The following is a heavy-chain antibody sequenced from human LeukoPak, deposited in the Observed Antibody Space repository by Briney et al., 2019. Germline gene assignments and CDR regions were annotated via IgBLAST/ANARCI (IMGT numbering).Heavy chain of an antibody. J-gene: IGHJ4*02. CDR1: GFTFSSYS. CDR2: ISSSSSYM. Sequence: GGSLRLSCAASGFTFSSYSMNWVRQAPGKGLEWVSSISSSSSYMYYADSVKGRFTISRDNAKNSLYLQMNSLRAEDTAVYYCARGRGAVFDYWGQGTLVSVSS. CDR3: ARGRGAVFDY. V-gene: IGHV3-21*01. D-gene: IGHD4/OR15-4a*01.